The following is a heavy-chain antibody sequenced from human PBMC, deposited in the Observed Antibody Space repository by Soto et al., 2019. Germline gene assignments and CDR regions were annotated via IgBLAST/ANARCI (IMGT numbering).Heavy chain of an antibody. CDR1: GYTFTRYT. CDR2: INGGNGHT. V-gene: IGHV1-3*01. CDR3: ARERAVDSCKYDY. Sequence: ASVKVSCKASGYTFTRYTVHWVRQLPGQSLEWMGWINGGNGHTKYSQKFYDRVTMTRDTSANTAYLELRSLRSEDTAVYFCARERAVDSCKYDYWGQGTLVTVSS. J-gene: IGHJ4*02. D-gene: IGHD3-22*01.